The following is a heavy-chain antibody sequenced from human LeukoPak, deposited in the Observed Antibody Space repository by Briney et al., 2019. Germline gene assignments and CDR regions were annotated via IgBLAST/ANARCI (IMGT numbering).Heavy chain of an antibody. V-gene: IGHV3-11*01. CDR1: GFTFSDYY. Sequence: GGSLRLSCAATGFTFSDYYINWIRQAPGKGLEWVAYISPDGSSTFYADSMQGRFTISRDNSKNTLYLQMNSLRAEDTAVYYCAKGSPHFGVVRGPSGVDYWGQGTLVTVSS. D-gene: IGHD3-3*01. J-gene: IGHJ4*02. CDR3: AKGSPHFGVVRGPSGVDY. CDR2: ISPDGSST.